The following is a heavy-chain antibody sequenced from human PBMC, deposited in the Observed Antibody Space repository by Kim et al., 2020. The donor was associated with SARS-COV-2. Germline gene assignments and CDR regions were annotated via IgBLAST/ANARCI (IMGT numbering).Heavy chain of an antibody. V-gene: IGHV3-7*01. J-gene: IGHJ4*02. Sequence: GGSLRLSCAASGFSFRTYWMSWVRQAPGKGLEWVAYINHDGSQIYYVDSVKGRFTISRDNAKNSLYLQMNSLRAEDTAVYYCSRSEDYWGQGTLVTVSS. CDR3: SRSEDY. CDR1: GFSFRTYW. CDR2: INHDGSQI.